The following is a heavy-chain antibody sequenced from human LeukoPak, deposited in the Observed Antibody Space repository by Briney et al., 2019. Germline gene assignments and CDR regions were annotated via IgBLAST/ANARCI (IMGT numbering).Heavy chain of an antibody. D-gene: IGHD2-21*02. CDR2: ICRDGST. CDR3: ARVMTAITNWFDP. J-gene: IGHJ5*02. CDR1: GFTVSTNY. Sequence: GGSLRLSCAASGFTVSTNYVGWVRQAPGKGLEWVSVICRDGSTYYADSVKGRFTISRDNSKNTLYLQMNNLRVEDTAVYYCARVMTAITNWFDPWGQGTLVTVS. V-gene: IGHV3-66*01.